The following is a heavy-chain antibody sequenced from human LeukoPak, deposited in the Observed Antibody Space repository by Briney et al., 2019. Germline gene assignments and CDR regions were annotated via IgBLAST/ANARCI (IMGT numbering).Heavy chain of an antibody. D-gene: IGHD3-22*01. Sequence: SGPTLVKPTQTLTLTCTFSGFSLSTGVGVGWIRQPPGEALEWLALIYWDDDKRYSPSLRSRLTIAKDTSKNQVVLTMTTMDPVDTGTYYCAHFYDSSAYFRYWGQGTLVTVSS. CDR2: IYWDDDK. V-gene: IGHV2-5*02. J-gene: IGHJ4*02. CDR3: AHFYDSSAYFRY. CDR1: GFSLSTGVG.